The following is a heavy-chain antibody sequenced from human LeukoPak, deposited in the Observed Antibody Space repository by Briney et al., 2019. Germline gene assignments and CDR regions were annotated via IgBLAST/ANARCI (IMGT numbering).Heavy chain of an antibody. Sequence: GGSLRLSCAVSGLSVRNNYMSGVRQAPGKGLEWVSVLYAGGSAYYADSVKGRFSISRDHSRNTLYLQMNSLRAEVTHVYYCARRQDLRGGTNSVCYFLDPWGQGTLVTVSS. CDR3: ARRQDLRGGTNSVCYFLDP. J-gene: IGHJ5*02. CDR2: LYAGGSA. CDR1: GLSVRNNY. D-gene: IGHD2-8*01. V-gene: IGHV3-66*01.